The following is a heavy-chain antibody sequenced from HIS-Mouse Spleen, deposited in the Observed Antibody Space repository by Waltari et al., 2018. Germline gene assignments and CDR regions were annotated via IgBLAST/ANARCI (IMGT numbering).Heavy chain of an antibody. CDR2: ISYDGSNK. D-gene: IGHD4-4*01. Sequence: QVQLVESGGGVVQPGRSLRLSCAAYGFPFRRYGMHWVRQAPGKGLAWVAVISYDGSNKYYADSVKGRFTISRDNSKNTLYLQMNSLRAEDTAVYYCAKATVTYNWFDPWGQGTLVTVSS. CDR3: AKATVTYNWFDP. CDR1: GFPFRRYG. V-gene: IGHV3-30*18. J-gene: IGHJ5*02.